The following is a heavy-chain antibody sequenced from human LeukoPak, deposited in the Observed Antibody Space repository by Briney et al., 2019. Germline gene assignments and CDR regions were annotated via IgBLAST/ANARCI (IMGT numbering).Heavy chain of an antibody. J-gene: IGHJ4*02. D-gene: IGHD3-10*01. CDR1: GGSFSGYY. Sequence: SETLSLTSAVYGGSFSGYYWSWIRQPPGKGLEWIGEINHSGSTNYNPSLKSRVTISVDTSKNQFSLKLSSVTAADTAVYYCARGSVYGYSDYWGQGTLVTVSS. CDR2: INHSGST. V-gene: IGHV4-34*01. CDR3: ARGSVYGYSDY.